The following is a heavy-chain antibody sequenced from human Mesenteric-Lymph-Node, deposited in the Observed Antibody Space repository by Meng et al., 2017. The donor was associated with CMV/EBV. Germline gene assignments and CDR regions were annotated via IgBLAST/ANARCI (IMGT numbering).Heavy chain of an antibody. CDR2: VYDSGNT. D-gene: IGHD4-11*01. J-gene: IGHJ4*02. CDR3: ARAYSNYYFDY. Sequence: GSLRLSCTVSGGSITAYYWTWIRQPPGKGLEWIGCVYDSGNTNYNPSFQSRVTISVDTSKNQFSLNLISVTAADTAMYYCARAYSNYYFDYWGQGTLVTVSS. CDR1: GGSITAYY. V-gene: IGHV4-59*01.